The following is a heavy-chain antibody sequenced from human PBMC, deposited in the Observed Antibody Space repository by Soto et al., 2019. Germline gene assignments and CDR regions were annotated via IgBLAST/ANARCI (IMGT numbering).Heavy chain of an antibody. J-gene: IGHJ6*03. CDR3: ARAGDFPLYYYYMDV. V-gene: IGHV4-59*01. CDR1: GGSISSYY. D-gene: IGHD1-1*01. Sequence: PSETLSLTCTVSGGSISSYYWSWIRQPPGKGLEWIGYIYYSGSTNYNPSLKSRVTISVDTSKNQFSLKLSSVTAADTAVYYCARAGDFPLYYYYMDVWGKGTTVTVSS. CDR2: IYYSGST.